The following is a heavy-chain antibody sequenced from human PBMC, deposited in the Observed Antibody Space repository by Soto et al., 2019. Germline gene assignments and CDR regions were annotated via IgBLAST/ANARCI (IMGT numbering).Heavy chain of an antibody. D-gene: IGHD1-1*01. CDR1: GFTFSSYG. Sequence: GGSLRLSCAASGFTFSSYGMHWVRQAPGKGLEWVAVISYDGSNKYYADSVKGRFTISRDNSKNTLYLQMNCLRAEDTAVYYCAKEHDPHPGFDYWGQGTLVTVSS. J-gene: IGHJ4*02. V-gene: IGHV3-30*18. CDR2: ISYDGSNK. CDR3: AKEHDPHPGFDY.